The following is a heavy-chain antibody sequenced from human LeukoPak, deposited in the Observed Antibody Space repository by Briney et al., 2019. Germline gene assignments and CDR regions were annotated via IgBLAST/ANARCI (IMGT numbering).Heavy chain of an antibody. CDR2: IYNGGTT. J-gene: IGHJ4*02. V-gene: IGHV3-66*02. CDR1: GVTSNY. CDR3: AGGGEAARSLAY. D-gene: IGHD6-6*01. Sequence: PGGSLRLSCAASGVTSNYITWVRQAPGKGLEWVSVIYNGGTTYYADSVKGRFTISRDNSKSTLFVYLQMNSLRTDDTALYYCAGGGEAARSLAYWGQGALATVSS.